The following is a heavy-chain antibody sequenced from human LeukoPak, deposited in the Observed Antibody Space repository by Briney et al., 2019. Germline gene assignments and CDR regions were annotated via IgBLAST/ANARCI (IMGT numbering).Heavy chain of an antibody. CDR1: GFVVGSYG. V-gene: IGHV3-30*02. Sequence: GGSLRLSCAASGFVVGSYGMDWVRQAPGKGLEWVAFIQADESKRYYADSVKGRFTISRDRSTNTLYLQMNSLRPEDTAEYYCARGTDYCFDYWGQGTVVTVSS. CDR3: ARGTDYCFDY. CDR2: IQADESKR. J-gene: IGHJ4*02. D-gene: IGHD3/OR15-3a*01.